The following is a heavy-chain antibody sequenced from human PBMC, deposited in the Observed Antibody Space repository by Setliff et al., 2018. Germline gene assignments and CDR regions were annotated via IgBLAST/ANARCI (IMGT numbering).Heavy chain of an antibody. CDR3: VRGYCSSSSCYGTMDY. CDR2: INSDGSTT. J-gene: IGHJ4*02. D-gene: IGHD2-2*01. Sequence: GESLRLSCAASGFTFSSYWMHWVRQAPGRGLVWVSRINSDGSTTNYADSVKGRFTISRDNAKNTLYLQMNSLRAEDTAVYYCVRGYCSSSSCYGTMDYWGQGTLVTVSS. V-gene: IGHV3-74*01. CDR1: GFTFSSYW.